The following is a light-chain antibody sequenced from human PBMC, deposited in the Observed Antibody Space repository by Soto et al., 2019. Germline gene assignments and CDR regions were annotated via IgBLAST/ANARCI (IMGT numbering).Light chain of an antibody. CDR3: QQYGSSPYT. Sequence: EIVLTQSPGTLSLSPGERATLSCRASQNVSSSYLAWYQQKPGQAPRPLIYGASSRATGIPDRFSGSGSGTDFTLTISILEPEDFAVYYCQQYGSSPYTFGQGTKLEIK. CDR1: QNVSSSY. CDR2: GAS. V-gene: IGKV3-20*01. J-gene: IGKJ2*01.